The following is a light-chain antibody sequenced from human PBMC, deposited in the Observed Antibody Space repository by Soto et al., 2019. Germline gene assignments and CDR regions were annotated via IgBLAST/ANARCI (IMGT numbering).Light chain of an antibody. V-gene: IGLV2-23*02. CDR2: EVS. CDR3: CSYAGSSIPVV. CDR1: SSDVGSYNL. Sequence: QSVLTQPASVSGSPGQSITISCTGTSSDVGSYNLVSWYQQHPGKAPKLMIYEVSKRPSGVSNRFSGSKSGNTASLTISGLQAEYEADYYCCSYAGSSIPVVFGGGTKLTVL. J-gene: IGLJ2*01.